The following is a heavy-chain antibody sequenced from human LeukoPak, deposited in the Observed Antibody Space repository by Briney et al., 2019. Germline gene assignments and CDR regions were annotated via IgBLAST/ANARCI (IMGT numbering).Heavy chain of an antibody. Sequence: TSETLSLTCAVYGGSFSGYYWSWIRQPPGKGLEWIGEINHSGSTNYNPSLKSRVTISVDTSKNQFSLKLSSVTAADTAVYYCARDLPYYDYVWGSYRPGRYFDYWGQGTLVTAS. CDR3: ARDLPYYDYVWGSYRPGRYFDY. D-gene: IGHD3-16*02. V-gene: IGHV4-34*01. J-gene: IGHJ4*02. CDR2: INHSGST. CDR1: GGSFSGYY.